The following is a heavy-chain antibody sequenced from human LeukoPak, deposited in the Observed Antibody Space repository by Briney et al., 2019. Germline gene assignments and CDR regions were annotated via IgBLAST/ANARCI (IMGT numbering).Heavy chain of an antibody. CDR2: ISGSGGST. D-gene: IGHD6-19*01. CDR1: GFTFSNYA. CDR3: AKDIAVADVNWFDH. J-gene: IGHJ5*02. V-gene: IGHV3-23*01. Sequence: GGSLRLSCAASGFTFSNYAMTWVRQAPGKGLEWVSSISGSGGSTYYADSMKGRFTISRDNSKNTLYLQVTSLRANDTAVYYCAKDIAVADVNWFDHWGQGTLVTVSS.